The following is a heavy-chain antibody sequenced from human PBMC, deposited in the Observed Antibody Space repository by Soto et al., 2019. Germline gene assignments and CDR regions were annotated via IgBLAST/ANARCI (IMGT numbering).Heavy chain of an antibody. CDR2: ISYSGST. D-gene: IGHD6-19*01. CDR3: ARSVAVPGAHIDY. J-gene: IGHJ4*02. Sequence: SETLSLTCTVSGGSIRSYYWSWIRQPPWKGLEWIAFISYSGSTDSNPSLKSRVTISVDTSKNQSSLRLSSVTAADTAVYFCARSVAVPGAHIDYWGQGTQVTVSS. CDR1: GGSIRSYY. V-gene: IGHV4-59*01.